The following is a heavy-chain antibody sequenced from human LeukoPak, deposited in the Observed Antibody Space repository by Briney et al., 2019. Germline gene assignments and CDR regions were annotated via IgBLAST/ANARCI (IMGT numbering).Heavy chain of an antibody. CDR1: GYTFTSYA. CDR3: ARGALRALYCSSTSCPDWFDP. Sequence: ASVKVSCKASGYTFTSYAMHWVRQAPGQRLEXXXXXXXXXXNTKYSQKFQGRVTITRDTSASTAYMELSSLRSEDTAVYYCARGALRALYCSSTSCPDWFDPWGQGTLVTVSS. D-gene: IGHD2-2*01. J-gene: IGHJ5*02. CDR2: XXXXXXNT. V-gene: IGHV1-3*01.